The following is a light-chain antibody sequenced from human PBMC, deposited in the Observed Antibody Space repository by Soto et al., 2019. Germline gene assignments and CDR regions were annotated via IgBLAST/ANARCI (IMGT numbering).Light chain of an antibody. V-gene: IGKV3-11*01. Sequence: EIVLTQSPATLSLSPGERATLSCRASQSVSSYLAWYQQKPGQAPRLLMYDASNRATGIPARFSGSGSGTDFTLTISSLEPEDFAVYYCQQRSNWPPGLTFGGGTKVEI. J-gene: IGKJ4*01. CDR2: DAS. CDR1: QSVSSY. CDR3: QQRSNWPPGLT.